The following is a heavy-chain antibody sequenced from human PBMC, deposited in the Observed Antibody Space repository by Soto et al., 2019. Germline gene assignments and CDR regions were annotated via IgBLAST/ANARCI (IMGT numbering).Heavy chain of an antibody. D-gene: IGHD3-3*01. J-gene: IGHJ6*03. Sequence: GGSLRLSCAASGFTFSSYSMNWVRQAPGKGLEWVSSISSSSSYIYYADSVKGRFTISRDNAKNSLYLQMNSLRAEDTAVYYCARDTVEGVRFLELGYYYYYMDVWGKGTTVTVSS. V-gene: IGHV3-21*01. CDR2: ISSSSSYI. CDR1: GFTFSSYS. CDR3: ARDTVEGVRFLELGYYYYYMDV.